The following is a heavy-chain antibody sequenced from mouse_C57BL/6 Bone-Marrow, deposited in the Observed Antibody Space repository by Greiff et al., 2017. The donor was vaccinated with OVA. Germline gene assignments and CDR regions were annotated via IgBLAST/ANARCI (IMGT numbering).Heavy chain of an antibody. CDR1: GYTFTSYW. CDR3: ARWYYALDF. V-gene: IGHV1-7*01. CDR2: INPSSGYT. J-gene: IGHJ4*01. Sequence: QVQLKESGAELAKPGASVKLSCKASGYTFTSYWMHWVKQRPGQGLEWIGYINPSSGYTKYNQKFKGKATLTVDKSSSTAYMQLSSLTYEDSAVYYCARWYYALDFWGQGTSVTVSS.